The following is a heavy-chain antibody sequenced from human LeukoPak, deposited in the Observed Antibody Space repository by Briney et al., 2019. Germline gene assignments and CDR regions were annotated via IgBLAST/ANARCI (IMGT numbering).Heavy chain of an antibody. V-gene: IGHV3-30*04. CDR1: GFTFSSYA. Sequence: PGRSLRLSCAASGFTFSSYAMHWVRQAPGKGLEWVAVISYDGSNKYYADSVKGRFTISRDNSKNTLYLQMNSLRAEDTAVYYCARAESGYSSSSKFDYWGQGTLVTVSS. CDR2: ISYDGSNK. J-gene: IGHJ4*02. CDR3: ARAESGYSSSSKFDY. D-gene: IGHD6-6*01.